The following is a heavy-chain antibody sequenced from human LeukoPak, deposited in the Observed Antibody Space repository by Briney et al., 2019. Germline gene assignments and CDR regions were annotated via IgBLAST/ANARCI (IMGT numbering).Heavy chain of an antibody. V-gene: IGHV3-30*18. Sequence: GGSLRLSCAASGFTFSSYGMHWVRQAPGKGLEWVAVISYDGSNKYYADSVKGRFTISRDNSENTLYLQMNSLRAEDTAVYYCAKTVVVPAAIRRYYYYGMDVWGQGTTVTVSS. J-gene: IGHJ6*02. CDR1: GFTFSSYG. CDR2: ISYDGSNK. CDR3: AKTVVVPAAIRRYYYYGMDV. D-gene: IGHD2-2*01.